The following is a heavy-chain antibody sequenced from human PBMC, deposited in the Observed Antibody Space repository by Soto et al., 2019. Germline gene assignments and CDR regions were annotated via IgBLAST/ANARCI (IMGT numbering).Heavy chain of an antibody. CDR3: ARVFSSDSGWLYTFDF. CDR1: SDAIAGENW. J-gene: IGHJ4*02. CDR2: IFHTGGT. D-gene: IGHD6-25*01. Sequence: QVQLQEAGPGLVKPSETLSLTCTVSSDAIAGENWWSWVRQPLGMGLEWIGEIFHTGGTNYNPSLKGRVTMEVDKSKNQCSLKLISATAADTSVYYCARVFSSDSGWLYTFDFGGKEPLVSVPS. V-gene: IGHV4-4*02.